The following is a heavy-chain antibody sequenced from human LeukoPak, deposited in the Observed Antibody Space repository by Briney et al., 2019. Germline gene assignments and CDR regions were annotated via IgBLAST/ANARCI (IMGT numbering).Heavy chain of an antibody. Sequence: SETLSLTCTVSGGSISSSSYYWGWIRQPPGKGLEWIGSIYYSGSTYYNPSLKSRVTISVDTSKNQFSLKLSSVTAADTAVYYCARPYGSGSYFDYWGQGTLVTVSS. V-gene: IGHV4-39*01. J-gene: IGHJ4*02. CDR2: IYYSGST. CDR1: GGSISSSSYY. CDR3: ARPYGSGSYFDY. D-gene: IGHD3-10*01.